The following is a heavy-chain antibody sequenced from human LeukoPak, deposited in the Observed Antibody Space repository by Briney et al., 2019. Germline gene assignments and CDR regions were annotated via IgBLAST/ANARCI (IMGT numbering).Heavy chain of an antibody. CDR3: ARHREGFMVRGIITKKERAYNWFDP. Sequence: SETLSLTCTVYGGSFSGYSWTWIRQPPGKGLEWIGEFSHSGSTNYNPSLKSRVTISVDMSKNQFSLKLSSVTAADTAVYYCARHREGFMVRGIITKKERAYNWFDPWGQGTLVTVSS. D-gene: IGHD3-10*01. CDR1: GGSFSGYS. J-gene: IGHJ5*02. CDR2: FSHSGST. V-gene: IGHV4-34*01.